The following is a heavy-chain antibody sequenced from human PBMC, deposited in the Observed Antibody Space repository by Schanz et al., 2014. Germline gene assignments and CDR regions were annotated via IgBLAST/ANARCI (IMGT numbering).Heavy chain of an antibody. V-gene: IGHV3-13*01. J-gene: IGHJ4*01. Sequence: EVQLVESGGGLVQPGGSLRLSCVASGFTLSNSDMHWVRQGTGKGLEWVSTIGYLGDTYYPDSVKGRFTVSRDSGQNSLYLQMNSLRAGDTAVYYCAREQIMAAAGLVDYWGHGTLVTVSS. D-gene: IGHD6-13*01. CDR2: IGYLGDT. CDR3: AREQIMAAAGLVDY. CDR1: GFTLSNSD.